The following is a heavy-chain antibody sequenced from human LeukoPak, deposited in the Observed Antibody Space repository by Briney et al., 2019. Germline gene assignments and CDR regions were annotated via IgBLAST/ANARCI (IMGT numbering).Heavy chain of an antibody. CDR3: AKDNWVATRGHYGFDY. CDR1: GFTFDDYA. V-gene: IGHV3-43*02. J-gene: IGHJ4*02. CDR2: ISGDGSIT. Sequence: QPGGSLRLSCAASGFTFDDYAMHWVRQPPGKGLECVSLISGDGSITYYADSVKGRFTISRDNSKNSLLLQMNSLRTEDTALYYCAKDNWVATRGHYGFDYWGQGTLVTVSS. D-gene: IGHD5-12*01.